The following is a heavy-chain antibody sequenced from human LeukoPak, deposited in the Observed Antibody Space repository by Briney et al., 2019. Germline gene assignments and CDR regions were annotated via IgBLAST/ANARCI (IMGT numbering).Heavy chain of an antibody. CDR1: GGSITSGGYY. V-gene: IGHV4-31*03. J-gene: IGHJ4*02. D-gene: IGHD1-26*01. CDR2: VYHTGRI. Sequence: SQTLSLTCSASGGSITSGGYYWIWIRQHPEKGLEWIGYVYHTGRIRYNPSLESRVSMSIDTSKNQFSLNLNSVTAADTAVYYCATASGTYTSSYWGQGTLVTVSS. CDR3: ATASGTYTSSY.